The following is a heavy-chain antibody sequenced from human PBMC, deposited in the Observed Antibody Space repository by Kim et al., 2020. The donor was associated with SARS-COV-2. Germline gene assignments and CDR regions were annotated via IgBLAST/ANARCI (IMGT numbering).Heavy chain of an antibody. D-gene: IGHD3-9*01. CDR2: ISYDGSNK. J-gene: IGHJ4*02. V-gene: IGHV3-30*18. CDR1: GFTFSSYG. CDR3: AKDPVVHDYDILTGYYTASYYFDY. Sequence: GGSLRLSCAASGFTFSSYGMHWVRQAPGKGLEWVAVISYDGSNKYYADSVKGRFTISRDNSKNTLYLQMNSLRAEDTAVYYCAKDPVVHDYDILTGYYTASYYFDYWGQGTLVTVSS.